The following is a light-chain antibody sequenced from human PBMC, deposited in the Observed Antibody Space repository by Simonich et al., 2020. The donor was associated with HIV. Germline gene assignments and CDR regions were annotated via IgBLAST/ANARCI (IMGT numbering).Light chain of an antibody. CDR3: QQFYSAPLT. CDR2: WAS. J-gene: IGKJ4*01. Sequence: DIVMTQSTDTRVVSLGERVTINCKSSQRVLSSYNNTNFLTWYKHQPGQSPKRLVYWASTRESWVPDRISGSGSGTDFTLTISSLQAEDVAVYYCQQFYSAPLTFGGGTKVEIK. CDR1: QRVLSSYNNTNF. V-gene: IGKV4-1*01.